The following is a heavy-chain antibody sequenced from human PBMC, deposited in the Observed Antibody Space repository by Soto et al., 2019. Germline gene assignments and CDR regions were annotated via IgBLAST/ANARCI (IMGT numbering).Heavy chain of an antibody. J-gene: IGHJ6*02. CDR1: GGSISSSSYY. Sequence: SETLSLTCTVSGGSISSSSYYWGWIRQPPGKGLEWIGSIYYSGSTYYNPSLKSRVTISVDTSKNQFSLKLSSVTAADTAVYYCASRYSSSWYSPDYYYYGMDVWGQGTTVTVSS. V-gene: IGHV4-39*01. CDR2: IYYSGST. D-gene: IGHD6-13*01. CDR3: ASRYSSSWYSPDYYYYGMDV.